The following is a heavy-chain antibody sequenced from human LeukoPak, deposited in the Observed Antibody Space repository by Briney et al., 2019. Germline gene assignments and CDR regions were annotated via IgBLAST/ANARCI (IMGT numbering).Heavy chain of an antibody. D-gene: IGHD6-13*01. CDR2: ISAYNGNT. CDR3: ARYSSIAAAGLRNWFDP. CDR1: GYTFTSYG. Sequence: GASVKVSCKASGYTFTSYGISWVRQAPGQGLEWMGWISAYNGNTNYAQKLQGRVTMTTDTSTSTAYMELRSLGSDDTAVYYCARYSSIAAAGLRNWFDPWGQGTLVTVSS. J-gene: IGHJ5*02. V-gene: IGHV1-18*01.